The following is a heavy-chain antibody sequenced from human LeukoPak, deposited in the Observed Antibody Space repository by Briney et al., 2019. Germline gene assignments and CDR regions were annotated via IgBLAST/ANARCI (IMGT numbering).Heavy chain of an antibody. CDR1: GGSFSGYY. Sequence: ASETLSLTCAVYGGSFSGYYWSWIRQPPGKGLEWIGEINHSGSTNYNPSLKSRVTISVDTSKNQFSLKLSSVTAEDTAVYYCAKVRALLRLGELSVFDYWGQGTLVTVSP. CDR2: INHSGST. D-gene: IGHD3-16*02. CDR3: AKVRALLRLGELSVFDY. V-gene: IGHV4-34*01. J-gene: IGHJ4*02.